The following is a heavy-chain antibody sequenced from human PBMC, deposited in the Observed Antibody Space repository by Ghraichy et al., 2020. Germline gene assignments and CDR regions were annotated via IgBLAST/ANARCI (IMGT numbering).Heavy chain of an antibody. CDR1: GFTFSSYA. CDR2: ISGSGGST. D-gene: IGHD3-16*01. V-gene: IGHV3-23*01. CDR3: ANSGGSQWVRFFPRPGHYFGMDV. J-gene: IGHJ6*02. Sequence: GGSLRLSCAASGFTFSSYAMSWVRQAPGKGLEWVSAISGSGGSTYYADSVKGRFTISRDNSKNTLYLQMNSLRAEDTAVYYCANSGGSQWVRFFPRPGHYFGMDVGGQGTTVTVPS.